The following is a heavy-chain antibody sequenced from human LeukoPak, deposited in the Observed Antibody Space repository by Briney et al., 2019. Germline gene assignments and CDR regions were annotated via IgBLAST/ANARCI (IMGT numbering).Heavy chain of an antibody. D-gene: IGHD5-18*01. CDR1: GGSISSYY. V-gene: IGHV4-4*07. CDR2: IYTSGST. J-gene: IGHJ4*02. CDR3: ASGVDTAMIFDY. Sequence: SEALSLTCTVSGGSISSYYWSWIRQPAGKGLEWIGRIYTSGSTNYNPSLKSRVTMSVDTSKNQFSLKLSSVTAADTAVYYCASGVDTAMIFDYWGQGTLVTVSS.